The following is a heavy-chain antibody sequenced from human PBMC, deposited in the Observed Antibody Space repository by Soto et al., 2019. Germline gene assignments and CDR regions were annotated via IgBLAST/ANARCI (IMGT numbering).Heavy chain of an antibody. Sequence: EVQLLDSGGGLVQPGVSLRLSCAASGFTFSSDAMSWVRQAPGKGLEWVSGISGSGGATYYADSVKGRFTISRDNFKNPLYLQMSSLRAEDTAVYFCAKEGFSSLYLYSMDVWGKGTTVTVSS. J-gene: IGHJ6*03. CDR3: AKEGFSSLYLYSMDV. D-gene: IGHD2-15*01. V-gene: IGHV3-23*01. CDR1: GFTFSSDA. CDR2: ISGSGGAT.